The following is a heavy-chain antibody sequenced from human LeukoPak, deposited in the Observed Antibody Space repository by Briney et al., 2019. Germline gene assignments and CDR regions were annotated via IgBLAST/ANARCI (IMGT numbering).Heavy chain of an antibody. V-gene: IGHV3-30*18. CDR3: AKDGDYNGFDY. Sequence: GRSLRLSCAASGFTFSSYGMHWVRQAPGKGLEWVAVISYDGSNKYYADSVKGRFTISRDNSKNTLYLQMNSLRAEDTAVYYCAKDGDYNGFDYWGQRTLVTVSS. J-gene: IGHJ4*02. CDR1: GFTFSSYG. CDR2: ISYDGSNK. D-gene: IGHD5-12*01.